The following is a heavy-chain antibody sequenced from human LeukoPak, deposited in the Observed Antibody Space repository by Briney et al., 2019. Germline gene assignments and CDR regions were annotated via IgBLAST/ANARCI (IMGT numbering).Heavy chain of an antibody. CDR2: INPNSGGT. CDR3: AKALGSSGYYPTVY. V-gene: IGHV1-2*06. J-gene: IGHJ4*02. D-gene: IGHD3-22*01. CDR1: GYTFTGYY. Sequence: ASVKVSCKASGYTFTGYYMHWARQAPGQGLEWMGRINPNSGGTNYAQKFQGRVTMTRDTSISTAYMELSRLRSDDTAVYYCAKALGSSGYYPTVYWGQGTLVTVSS.